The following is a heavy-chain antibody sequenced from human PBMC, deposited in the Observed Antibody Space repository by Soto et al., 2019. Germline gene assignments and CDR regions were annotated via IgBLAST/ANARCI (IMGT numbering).Heavy chain of an antibody. CDR1: GGSFSGYY. CDR3: AAGGGLPRYY. CDR2: INHSGST. D-gene: IGHD5-12*01. Sequence: SQTLSLTCAVYGGSFSGYYWSRIRQPPGKGLEWIGEINHSGSTNYNPSLKSRVTISVDRSKNQFSLKLSSVTAADTAVYYCAAGGGLPRYYWGQGTLVTVSS. V-gene: IGHV4-34*01. J-gene: IGHJ4*02.